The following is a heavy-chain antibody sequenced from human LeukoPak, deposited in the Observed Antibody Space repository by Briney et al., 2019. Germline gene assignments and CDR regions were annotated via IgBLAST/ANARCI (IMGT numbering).Heavy chain of an antibody. J-gene: IGHJ4*02. D-gene: IGHD4-17*01. CDR3: ARARTTVPVDY. CDR2: ISYDGSNK. CDR1: GFTCSSYA. Sequence: PRGSLRLSCAASGFTCSSYAMHWVRQVPGKWLEWVAVISYDGSNKYYADSVKGRFTISRDNSKNTLYLQMNSLRAEDTAVYYCARARTTVPVDYWGQGTLVTVSS. V-gene: IGHV3-30-3*01.